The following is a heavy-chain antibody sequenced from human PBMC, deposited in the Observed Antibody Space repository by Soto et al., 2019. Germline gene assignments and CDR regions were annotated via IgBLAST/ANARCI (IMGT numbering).Heavy chain of an antibody. J-gene: IGHJ4*02. D-gene: IGHD5-12*01. V-gene: IGHV1-2*04. CDR2: INPNSGGT. Sequence: GASVKVSCKASGYTFTGYYMHWVRQAPGQGLEWMGWINPNSGGTNYAQKFQGWVTMTRDTSISTAYMELSRLRSDDTAVYYCARDTSRGYSGYALDYWRQGTLVPVSS. CDR3: ARDTSRGYSGYALDY. CDR1: GYTFTGYY.